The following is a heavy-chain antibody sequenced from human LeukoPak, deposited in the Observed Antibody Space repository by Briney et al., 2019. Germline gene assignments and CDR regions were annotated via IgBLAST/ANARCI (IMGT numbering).Heavy chain of an antibody. CDR3: ASGRGLYSFYAFNI. CDR2: IYYSGST. J-gene: IGHJ3*02. Sequence: SETLSLTCTASGCSISNYYWSWIRQPPGKGLEWIGFIYYSGSTNYNPSLESRVTISVDTSKNKFSLKLSSVTAADTAVYYCASGRGLYSFYAFNIWGQGTMVTVSS. D-gene: IGHD5-18*01. CDR1: GCSISNYY. V-gene: IGHV4-59*01.